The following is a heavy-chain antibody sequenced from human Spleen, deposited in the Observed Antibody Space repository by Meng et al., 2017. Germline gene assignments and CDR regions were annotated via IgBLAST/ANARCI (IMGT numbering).Heavy chain of an antibody. CDR2: VNPTTGRT. CDR3: ARFVIVGLEP. D-gene: IGHD1-26*01. CDR1: GYTFSTYS. Sequence: QVQGVPAGSEVKKPGPSVKVSCKASGYTFSTYSLHWVRQAPGQGLEWMGSVNPTTGRTNYAQMFQGRVTMTSDTSTSTVYMELSSLRSEDTAVYFCARFVIVGLEPWGQGTLVTVSS. J-gene: IGHJ5*02. V-gene: IGHV1-46*01.